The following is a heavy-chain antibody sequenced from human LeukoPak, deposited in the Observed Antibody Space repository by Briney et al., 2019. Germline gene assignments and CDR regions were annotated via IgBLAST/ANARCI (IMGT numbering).Heavy chain of an antibody. CDR2: IYPGDSDT. CDR3: VRPSRSYGYWKYYLEY. CDR1: GYNFSTHW. J-gene: IGHJ4*02. D-gene: IGHD3-16*01. V-gene: IGHV5-51*01. Sequence: GESLKISCKASGYNFSTHWIGWVRQMPGKGLEWMGIIYPGDSDTRYGPSFQGQVSISADKSINTAYLQWSRLRASDTAMFYSVRPSRSYGYWKYYLEYWGQGTLVTVSS.